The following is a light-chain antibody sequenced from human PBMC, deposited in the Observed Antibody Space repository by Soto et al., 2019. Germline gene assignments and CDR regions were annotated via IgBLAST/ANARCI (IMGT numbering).Light chain of an antibody. Sequence: DIVLTQSPDSLAVSLGERATINCKSSQSLLYRSNNKKYLAWYQQKPGQPLKLLISWASTRESGVPDRFSGSGSGTDFTLTISSRQAEDVAAYYCQQYYSAPRTFGQGTKVEVK. V-gene: IGKV4-1*01. CDR2: WAS. CDR1: QSLLYRSNNKKY. J-gene: IGKJ1*01. CDR3: QQYYSAPRT.